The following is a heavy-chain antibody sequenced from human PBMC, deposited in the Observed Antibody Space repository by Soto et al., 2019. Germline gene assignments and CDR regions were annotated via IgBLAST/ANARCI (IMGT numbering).Heavy chain of an antibody. Sequence: GASAKVSCTASGYTFTSYYMHWVRQAPGQGLEWMGIINPSGGSTSYAQKFQGRVTMTRDTSTSTVYMELSSLRSEDTAVYYCARIAAAGPGFDYWGQGTLVTVSS. V-gene: IGHV1-46*03. J-gene: IGHJ4*02. CDR1: GYTFTSYY. CDR3: ARIAAAGPGFDY. CDR2: INPSGGST. D-gene: IGHD6-13*01.